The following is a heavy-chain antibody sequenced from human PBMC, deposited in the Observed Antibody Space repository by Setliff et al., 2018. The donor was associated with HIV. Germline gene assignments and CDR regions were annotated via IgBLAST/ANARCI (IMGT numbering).Heavy chain of an antibody. J-gene: IGHJ3*02. CDR2: IYTSGST. CDR1: GGSMNNYY. CDR3: ARRNTMVRGIIIDPYDAFDM. V-gene: IGHV4-4*09. Sequence: SETLSLTCTVSGGSMNNYYWTWIRQPPGKGLEWIGYIYTSGSTKYNPSLKSRVTISLDTSKNQFSLKLTSVTAADTAVYYCARRNTMVRGIIIDPYDAFDMWGQGTVVTVSS. D-gene: IGHD3-10*01.